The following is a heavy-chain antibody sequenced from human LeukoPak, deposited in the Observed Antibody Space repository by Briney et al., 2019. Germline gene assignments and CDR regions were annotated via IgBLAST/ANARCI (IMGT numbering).Heavy chain of an antibody. CDR2: IIPIFGTA. J-gene: IGHJ6*03. Sequence: ASVTVSCKASGGTFSSYAISWVRQAPGQGVEWMGRIIPIFGTANYAQKFQGRVTITADKSTSTAYMELSSLRSEDTAVYYCARERGYCSSTSCLYYYYMDVWGKGTTVTVSS. D-gene: IGHD2-2*01. V-gene: IGHV1-69*06. CDR3: ARERGYCSSTSCLYYYYMDV. CDR1: GGTFSSYA.